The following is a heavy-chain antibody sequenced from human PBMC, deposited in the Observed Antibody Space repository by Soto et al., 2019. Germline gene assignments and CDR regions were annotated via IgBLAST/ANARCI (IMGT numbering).Heavy chain of an antibody. CDR1: GDSISSDKW. Sequence: SETLSLTCAVSGDSISSDKWWSWVRQPPGRGLEWIGEIHHSGNTNYNPALKSRVTISVDTSKNQFSLKLSSVTAADTAVYYCAKDSGYNYGYFRWFDPWGQGTLVTVSS. CDR3: AKDSGYNYGYFRWFDP. V-gene: IGHV4-4*02. D-gene: IGHD5-18*01. CDR2: IHHSGNT. J-gene: IGHJ5*02.